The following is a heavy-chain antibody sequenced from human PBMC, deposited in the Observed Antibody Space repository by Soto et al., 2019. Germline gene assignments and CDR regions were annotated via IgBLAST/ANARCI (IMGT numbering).Heavy chain of an antibody. D-gene: IGHD5-12*01. CDR3: AKGLEDPSMTIEAYFDN. CDR1: GGTFGSYA. J-gene: IGHJ4*02. CDR2: IIPIPGTA. Sequence: QVQLVQSGAEVKKPGSSVKVSCKASGGTFGSYAISWVRQAPGQGLEWMGGIIPIPGTANYAQKFQGRVTIAADESTSTAYMELSSLRSEDTAVYYCAKGLEDPSMTIEAYFDNWGQGTLVTVSS. V-gene: IGHV1-69*01.